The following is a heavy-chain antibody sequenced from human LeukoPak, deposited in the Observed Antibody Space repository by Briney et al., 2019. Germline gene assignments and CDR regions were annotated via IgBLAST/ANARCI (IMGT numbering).Heavy chain of an antibody. CDR2: IIPILGIA. Sequence: SVKVSCKASGGTFSSYAISWVRQAPGQGLEWMGRIIPILGIANYAQKFQGRVTITADKSTSTAYMELSSLRSEDTAVYYCATDCGGDCYGFDPWGQGTLDTVSS. V-gene: IGHV1-69*04. CDR3: ATDCGGDCYGFDP. CDR1: GGTFSSYA. D-gene: IGHD2-21*02. J-gene: IGHJ5*02.